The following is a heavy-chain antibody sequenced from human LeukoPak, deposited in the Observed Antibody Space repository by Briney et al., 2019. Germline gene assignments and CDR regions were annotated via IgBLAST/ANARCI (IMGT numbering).Heavy chain of an antibody. D-gene: IGHD2-2*01. Sequence: GGSLRLSCAASGFTFSDHYMSWVRQAPGRGLEWLSSISSSGTTMYYADSVKGRFTISRDNTKNSMFLQMNSLRVEDTAVYYCARESCSSTSCYFDYWGQGTLVTVSS. CDR2: ISSSGTTM. V-gene: IGHV3-11*04. CDR1: GFTFSDHY. J-gene: IGHJ4*02. CDR3: ARESCSSTSCYFDY.